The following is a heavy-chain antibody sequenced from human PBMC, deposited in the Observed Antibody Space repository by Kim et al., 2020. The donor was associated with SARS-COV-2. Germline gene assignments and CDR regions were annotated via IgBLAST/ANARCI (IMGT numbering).Heavy chain of an antibody. CDR3: ARGKMAGVGARPDV. CDR2: VYDSGYS. CDR1: GGSVNTGDYY. D-gene: IGHD6-6*01. Sequence: SETLSLTCSVSGGSVNTGDYYWSWIRQPLGRGLEWIGYVYDSGYSFYNPSLKSRVTISLDTSKNQFSLRLTSVTAADTAVYYCARGKMAGVGARPDVWGQGTLVTVSS. J-gene: IGHJ1*01. V-gene: IGHV4-30-4*01.